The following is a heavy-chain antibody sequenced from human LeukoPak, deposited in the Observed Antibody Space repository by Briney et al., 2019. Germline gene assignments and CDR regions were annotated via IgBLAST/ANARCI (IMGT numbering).Heavy chain of an antibody. V-gene: IGHV3-23*01. CDR2: ISGSGSST. CDR1: GFTFSSYA. Sequence: GGSLRLSCAASGFTFSSYAMNWVRQAPGKGLEWVSAISGSGSSTYYADSVKGRFTISRDNSKNTLYLQMNSLRAEDTAVYYCANRGKYCSSTSCLGSAQVDYWGQGTLVTVSS. CDR3: ANRGKYCSSTSCLGSAQVDY. D-gene: IGHD2-2*01. J-gene: IGHJ4*02.